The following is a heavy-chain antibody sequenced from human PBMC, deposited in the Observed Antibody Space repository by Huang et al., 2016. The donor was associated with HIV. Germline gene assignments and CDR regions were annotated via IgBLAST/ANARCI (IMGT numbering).Heavy chain of an antibody. CDR2: INPGNGNT. CDR1: GYSFTTYA. Sequence: QVQLVQSGAEVKKPGASVKVSCKASGYSFTTYALHWVRQAPGHRREWMGWINPGNGNTNYSQKCQGRVTITRDTSASTVYMEVSSLTFEDTAVYYCAREYVIFGAPLWPAYWGQGTLISVSS. D-gene: IGHD2-21*01. J-gene: IGHJ4*02. V-gene: IGHV1-3*01. CDR3: AREYVIFGAPLWPAY.